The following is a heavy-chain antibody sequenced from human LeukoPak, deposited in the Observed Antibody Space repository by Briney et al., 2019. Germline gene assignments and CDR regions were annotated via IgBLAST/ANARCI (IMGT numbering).Heavy chain of an antibody. CDR2: INTGNGNT. D-gene: IGHD3-9*01. J-gene: IGHJ4*02. CDR1: GYTFTSYI. Sequence: AAVKVSCKASGYTFTSYIMYWVRQAAGQRLEWMGWINTGNGNTKYSQKFQGRVTITRDTSASTGYMELSSLRSEDTAVYYCAYDILTGYLGRLDHWGQGTLVTVSS. CDR3: AYDILTGYLGRLDH. V-gene: IGHV1-3*04.